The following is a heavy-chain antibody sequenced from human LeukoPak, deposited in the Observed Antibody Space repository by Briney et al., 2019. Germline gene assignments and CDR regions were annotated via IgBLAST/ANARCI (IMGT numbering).Heavy chain of an antibody. J-gene: IGHJ3*02. CDR3: ATGGYYDSSGYYYHAFDI. V-gene: IGHV4-30-2*01. Sequence: SETLSLTCAVSGGSISSGGYSWSWIRQPPGKGLEWIRYIYHSGSTYYNPSLKSRVTISVDRSKNQFSLKLSSVTAADTAVYYCATGGYYDSSGYYYHAFDIWGQGTMVTVSS. CDR2: IYHSGST. CDR1: GGSISSGGYS. D-gene: IGHD3-22*01.